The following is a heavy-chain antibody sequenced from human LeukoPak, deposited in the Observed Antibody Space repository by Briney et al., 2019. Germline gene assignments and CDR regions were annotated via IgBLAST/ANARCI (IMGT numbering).Heavy chain of an antibody. D-gene: IGHD2-15*01. CDR2: IWYDGSNK. CDR1: GFTFSSYG. V-gene: IGHV3-30*02. J-gene: IGHJ6*02. Sequence: GGSLRLSCAASGFTFSSYGMHWVRQAPGKGLEWVAVIWYDGSNKYYADSVKGRFTISRDNSKNTLYLQMNSLRAEDTAVYYCAKNGYCSGGSCYDYYYGMGVWGQGTTVTVSS. CDR3: AKNGYCSGGSCYDYYYGMGV.